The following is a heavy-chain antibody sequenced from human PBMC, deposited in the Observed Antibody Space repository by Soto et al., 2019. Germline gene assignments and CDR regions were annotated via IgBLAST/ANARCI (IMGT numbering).Heavy chain of an antibody. Sequence: ASVKVSCKASGYTFTSYGISWVRQAPGQGLEWMGWISAYNGNTNYAQKLQGRVTMTTDTSTSTVYMELRSLRSDDTAVYYCARTEYSSSSGDAFDIWGQGTMVTVSS. CDR1: GYTFTSYG. D-gene: IGHD6-6*01. CDR3: ARTEYSSSSGDAFDI. CDR2: ISAYNGNT. V-gene: IGHV1-18*01. J-gene: IGHJ3*02.